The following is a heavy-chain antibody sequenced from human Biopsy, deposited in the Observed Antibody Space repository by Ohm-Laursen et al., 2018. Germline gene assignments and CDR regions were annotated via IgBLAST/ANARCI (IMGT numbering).Heavy chain of an antibody. Sequence: ASVKVSCKVSGYTFTGYHVHWVRQVPGQGLEWMGWINAKTGDTNYAQKFQGGVTMTRDTSISTAYVDLSSLRSDDTAVYYCTRGGYYYDSLAYYYWFDPWGQGTLVTVSS. V-gene: IGHV1-2*02. CDR1: GYTFTGYH. CDR3: TRGGYYYDSLAYYYWFDP. CDR2: INAKTGDT. D-gene: IGHD3-22*01. J-gene: IGHJ5*02.